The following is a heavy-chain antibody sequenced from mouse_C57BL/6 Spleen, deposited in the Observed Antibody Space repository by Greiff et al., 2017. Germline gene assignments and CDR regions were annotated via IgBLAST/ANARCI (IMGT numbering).Heavy chain of an antibody. D-gene: IGHD3-1*01. V-gene: IGHV1-61*01. CDR1: GYTFTSYW. CDR3: ARGSSGTRAMEY. Sequence: QVQLQQPGAELVRPGSSVKLSCKASGYTFTSYWMDWVKQRPGQGLEWIGNIYPSDSETHYNQKFKDKATLTVDKSSSTAYMQLSSLTSEDSAVYYCARGSSGTRAMEYRGQRTSVTVSS. CDR2: IYPSDSET. J-gene: IGHJ4*01.